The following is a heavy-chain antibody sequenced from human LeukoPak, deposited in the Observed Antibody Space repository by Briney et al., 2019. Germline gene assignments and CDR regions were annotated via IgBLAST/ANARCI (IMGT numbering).Heavy chain of an antibody. CDR1: GYSISSGYY. CDR3: ARSSSGWYYVY. CDR2: IYHSGST. J-gene: IGHJ4*02. V-gene: IGHV4-38-2*01. D-gene: IGHD6-19*01. Sequence: SETLSLTCAVSGYSISSGYYWGWIRQPPGKGLEWSGSIYHSGSTYYNPSLKSRVTISVDTSKNQFSLKLSSVTAADTAVYYCARSSSGWYYVYWGQGTLVTVSS.